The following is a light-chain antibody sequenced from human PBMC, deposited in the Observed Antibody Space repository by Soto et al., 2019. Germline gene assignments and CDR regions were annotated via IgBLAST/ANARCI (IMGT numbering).Light chain of an antibody. J-gene: IGKJ1*01. CDR3: EQQDTYPLT. Sequence: DIQMTQSPSSLSASVGDRVTITCRASQGISDDLDWYQQKPGTAPKRLIYATSNLQSGVPSRFSGSGSGTDFTLTITSLQPEDIASYYCEQQDTYPLTFGQGTKVDIK. CDR1: QGISDD. V-gene: IGKV1-17*01. CDR2: ATS.